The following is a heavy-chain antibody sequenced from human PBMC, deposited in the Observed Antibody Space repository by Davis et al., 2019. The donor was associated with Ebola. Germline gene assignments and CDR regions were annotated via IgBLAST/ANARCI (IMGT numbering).Heavy chain of an antibody. J-gene: IGHJ6*02. CDR2: INHSGST. Sequence: SETLSLTCAVYGGSFSGYYWSWIRQPPGKGLEWIGDINHSGSTNYNPSLKSRVTISVDTSKNQFSLKLSSVTAADTAVYYCARDRNKYYYDSSGYYYGYYYYYGMDVWGQGTTITVSS. V-gene: IGHV4-34*01. CDR1: GGSFSGYY. D-gene: IGHD3-22*01. CDR3: ARDRNKYYYDSSGYYYGYYYYYGMDV.